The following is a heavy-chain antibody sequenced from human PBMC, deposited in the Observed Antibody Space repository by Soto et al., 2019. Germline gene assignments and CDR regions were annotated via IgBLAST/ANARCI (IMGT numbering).Heavy chain of an antibody. V-gene: IGHV3-23*01. D-gene: IGHD2-15*01. CDR3: AKDREVVALFHFDY. J-gene: IGHJ4*02. Sequence: EVQLLESGGGLVQPGGSLRLSCAASGFTFSSYAMSWVRQAPGKGLEWVSGISGSGGSTHYADSVKSRFTISRDNSKNTLYLQMNSLTAEDTAVYYCAKDREVVALFHFDYWGQGTLVTVSS. CDR2: ISGSGGST. CDR1: GFTFSSYA.